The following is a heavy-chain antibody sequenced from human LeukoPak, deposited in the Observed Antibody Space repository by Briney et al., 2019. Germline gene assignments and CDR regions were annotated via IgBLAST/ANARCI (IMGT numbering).Heavy chain of an antibody. Sequence: ASVKVSCKASGYTFTSYAMHWVRQAPGQRLEWMGWINAGIGNTKYSQKFQGRVTITRDTSASTAYMELSSLRSEDTAVYYCARAYGDYVEFAFDIWGQGTMVTVSS. D-gene: IGHD4-17*01. CDR1: GYTFTSYA. CDR2: INAGIGNT. V-gene: IGHV1-3*01. CDR3: ARAYGDYVEFAFDI. J-gene: IGHJ3*02.